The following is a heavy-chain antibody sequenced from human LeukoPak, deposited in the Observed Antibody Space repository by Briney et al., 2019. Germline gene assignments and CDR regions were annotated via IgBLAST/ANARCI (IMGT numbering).Heavy chain of an antibody. D-gene: IGHD3-22*01. CDR3: AKDILGVTMIVDAFDI. J-gene: IGHJ3*02. CDR1: GFTFEDYA. CDR2: ISGDGGST. V-gene: IGHV3-43*02. Sequence: GGSLRLSXAASGFTFEDYAMHRVRQAPGKGLEWVSLISGDGGSTYYADSVKGRFTISRDNSKNSLYLQMNSLRTEDTALYYCAKDILGVTMIVDAFDIWGQGTMVTVSS.